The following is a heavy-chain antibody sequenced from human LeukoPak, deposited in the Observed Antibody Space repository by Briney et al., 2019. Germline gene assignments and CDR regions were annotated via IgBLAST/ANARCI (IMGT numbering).Heavy chain of an antibody. CDR2: INHNSGGT. D-gene: IGHD3-22*01. CDR1: GYTFTGYY. Sequence: GASVKVSCKSSGYTFTGYYMRWVRQAPGQGLEWMGWINHNSGGTNYAQKFQGRVTMTRDTSISTAYMELSRLRSDDTAVYYCATQNPYYYDSSGYYYWGQGTLVTVSS. V-gene: IGHV1-2*02. J-gene: IGHJ4*02. CDR3: ATQNPYYYDSSGYYY.